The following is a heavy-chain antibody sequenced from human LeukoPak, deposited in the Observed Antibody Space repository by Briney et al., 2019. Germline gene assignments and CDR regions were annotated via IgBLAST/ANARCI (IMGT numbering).Heavy chain of an antibody. CDR1: GFTFSSYS. Sequence: PGGSLRLSCAASGFTFSSYSMNWVRQAPGKGLEWVSSISSSSSYIYYADSVKGRFTISRDNAKNSLYLQMNSLRAEDTAVYYCARIDGGGTDFDYWGQGTLVTVSS. D-gene: IGHD4-23*01. CDR3: ARIDGGGTDFDY. J-gene: IGHJ4*02. CDR2: ISSSSSYI. V-gene: IGHV3-21*01.